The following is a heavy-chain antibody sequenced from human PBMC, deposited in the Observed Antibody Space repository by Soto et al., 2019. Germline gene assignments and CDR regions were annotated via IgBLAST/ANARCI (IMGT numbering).Heavy chain of an antibody. CDR1: GFTVSSNF. CDR2: IYSGGTT. V-gene: IGHV3-53*04. J-gene: IGHJ4*02. CDR3: ARGAGYSSGWYDY. Sequence: EVQLVESGGDLVQPGGSLRLSCAASGFTVSSNFMSWVRQAPGKGLEWVSVIYSGGTTYYADSVKGRFTISRHNSKNTLYLQMNSLRPEETAVYYWARGAGYSSGWYDYWGQGTRVNVSS. D-gene: IGHD6-19*01.